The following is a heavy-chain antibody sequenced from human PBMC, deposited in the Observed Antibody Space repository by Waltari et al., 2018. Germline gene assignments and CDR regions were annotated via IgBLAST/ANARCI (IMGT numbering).Heavy chain of an antibody. Sequence: QVQLVQSGAEVQKPGASVKVSCKASGYTFSSYDINWVRQATGQGLEGMGWMNPNSGNTGYAQKFQGRVTMTRNTSISTAYMELSSLRAEDTAVYYCARGYYYYYGMDVWGQGTTVTVSS. CDR3: ARGYYYYYGMDV. CDR2: MNPNSGNT. CDR1: GYTFSSYD. V-gene: IGHV1-8*01. J-gene: IGHJ6*02.